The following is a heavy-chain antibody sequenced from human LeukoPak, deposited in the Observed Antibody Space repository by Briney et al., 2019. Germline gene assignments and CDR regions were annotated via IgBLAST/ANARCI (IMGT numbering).Heavy chain of an antibody. J-gene: IGHJ4*02. CDR2: ISNSGGAT. CDR3: GRIGSASFTDY. D-gene: IGHD2/OR15-2a*01. CDR1: GFTFSTYA. V-gene: IGHV3-23*01. Sequence: GGSLRLSCAASGFTFSTYAMNWVRQAPGKGLEWVSGISNSGGATSYADSVKGRFTMSRDNSRNTLSLQMNSLRAEDTALYYWGRIGSASFTDYWGQGTLVTVSS.